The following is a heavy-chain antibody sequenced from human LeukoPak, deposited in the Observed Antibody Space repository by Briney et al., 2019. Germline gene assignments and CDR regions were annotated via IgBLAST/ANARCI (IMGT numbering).Heavy chain of an antibody. Sequence: PSETLSLTCTVSGGSISSGGYYWSWIRQHPGKGLEWIGYIYYSGSTYYNPFLKSRVTISVDTSKNQFSLKLSSVTAADTAVYYCARVFRRDGYFDYWGQGTLVTVSS. J-gene: IGHJ4*02. CDR2: IYYSGST. V-gene: IGHV4-31*03. D-gene: IGHD2-15*01. CDR1: GGSISSGGYY. CDR3: ARVFRRDGYFDY.